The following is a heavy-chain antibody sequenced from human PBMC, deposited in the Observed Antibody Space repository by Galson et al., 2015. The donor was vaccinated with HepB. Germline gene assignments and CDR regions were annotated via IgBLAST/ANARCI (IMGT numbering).Heavy chain of an antibody. V-gene: IGHV3-23*01. J-gene: IGHJ3*02. CDR1: GFTFSIYG. D-gene: IGHD1-7*01. CDR2: ISTRGDKK. Sequence: SLRLSCAASGFTFSIYGMNWVRQAPGKGLEWVSDISTRGDKKNYADSVKGRFTISRDNSKNTVYLEMNSLRADDTAVYYCAGQKRVLGLLRRGTPMDAFDIWGQGTMVIVSS. CDR3: AGQKRVLGLLRRGTPMDAFDI.